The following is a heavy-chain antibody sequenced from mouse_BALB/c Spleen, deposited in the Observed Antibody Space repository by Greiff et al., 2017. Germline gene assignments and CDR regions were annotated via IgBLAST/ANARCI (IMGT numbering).Heavy chain of an antibody. D-gene: IGHD3-1*01. V-gene: IGHV2-9*02. J-gene: IGHJ3*01. Sequence: QVQLKESGPGLVAPSQSLSITCTVSGFSLTSYGVHWVRQPPGKGLEWLGVIWAGGSTNYNSALMSRLSISKDNSKSQVFLKMNSLQTDDTAMYYCARDTSSGPFAYWGQGTLVTVSA. CDR3: ARDTSSGPFAY. CDR1: GFSLTSYG. CDR2: IWAGGST.